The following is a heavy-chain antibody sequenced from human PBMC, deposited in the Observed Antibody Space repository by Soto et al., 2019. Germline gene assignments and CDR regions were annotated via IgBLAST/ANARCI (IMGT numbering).Heavy chain of an antibody. Sequence: SETLSLTCSVSGVSVSSGSFYWSWIRQPPGKGLEWIGFIYNTETFNYNPSLKSRVTLSVDASKHQFSLKLSSVTAVDTAVYYCARVPLRYSSSHNFDSWGQGALVTGSS. CDR1: GVSVSSGSFY. CDR2: IYNTETF. J-gene: IGHJ4*02. CDR3: ARVPLRYSSSHNFDS. V-gene: IGHV4-61*01. D-gene: IGHD6-19*01.